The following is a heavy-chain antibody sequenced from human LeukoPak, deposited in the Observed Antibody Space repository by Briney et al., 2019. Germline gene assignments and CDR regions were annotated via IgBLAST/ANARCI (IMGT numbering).Heavy chain of an antibody. CDR2: ISGSGGST. D-gene: IGHD2-8*01. Sequence: GGSLRLSCAASGFIFRSYAMSWVRQAPGKGLEWVSAISGSGGSTYYADSVKGRFTISRDNSKNTLYLQMNSLTAEDTAVYYCAKGGGWSAPYYFDYWGQGTLVTVSS. CDR1: GFIFRSYA. J-gene: IGHJ4*02. CDR3: AKGGGWSAPYYFDY. V-gene: IGHV3-23*01.